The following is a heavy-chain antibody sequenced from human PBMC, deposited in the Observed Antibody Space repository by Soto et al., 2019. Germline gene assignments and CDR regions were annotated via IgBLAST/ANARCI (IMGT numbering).Heavy chain of an antibody. V-gene: IGHV3-23*01. Sequence: PGESLILSCAASGVTFSNYAFNWARQAQGKGLEWVAGISGNSGLTYKTDTVQGRFTLSRDHSKKTPFLQMNALRDEVTAIYYCANVWICYVTRIHFDARGRGKMVTV. J-gene: IGHJ3*01. D-gene: IGHD2-15*01. CDR3: ANVWICYVTRIHFDA. CDR2: ISGNSGLT. CDR1: GVTFSNYA.